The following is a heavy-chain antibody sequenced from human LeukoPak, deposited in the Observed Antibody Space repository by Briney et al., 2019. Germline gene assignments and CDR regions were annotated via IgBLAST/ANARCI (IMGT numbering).Heavy chain of an antibody. Sequence: GGSLRLSCAASGFTFSSYAMSWVRQAPGKGLEWVSAISGSGGSTYYADSVKGRFTISRDNSKNTLYLQMSSLRAEDTAVYYCAKDGPQTYYYDSSPRTYYFDYWGQGTLVTVSS. CDR2: ISGSGGST. V-gene: IGHV3-23*01. CDR1: GFTFSSYA. J-gene: IGHJ4*02. D-gene: IGHD3-22*01. CDR3: AKDGPQTYYYDSSPRTYYFDY.